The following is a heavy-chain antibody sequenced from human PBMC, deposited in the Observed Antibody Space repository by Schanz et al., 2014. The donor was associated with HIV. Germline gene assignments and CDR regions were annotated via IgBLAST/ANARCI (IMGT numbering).Heavy chain of an antibody. J-gene: IGHJ4*02. CDR2: VRHDGGAT. D-gene: IGHD4-17*01. V-gene: IGHV3-21*06. CDR1: GFTFNNYG. Sequence: VQLVESGGGVVQPGRSLRLSCEASGFTFNNYGMNWVRRAPGKGLEWISAVRHDGGATYYADSVKGRFTISRDNAKNSLHLQMSRLGAEDTAVYYCARDLHDYGDARTDYWGQGILVTVSS. CDR3: ARDLHDYGDARTDY.